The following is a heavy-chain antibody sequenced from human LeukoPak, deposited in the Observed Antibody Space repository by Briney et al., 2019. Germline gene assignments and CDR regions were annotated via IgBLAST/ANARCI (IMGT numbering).Heavy chain of an antibody. CDR2: IYYSGST. V-gene: IGHV4-39*07. CDR1: GGPISSSSYY. CDR3: ARVVRYAFDI. D-gene: IGHD3-3*01. Sequence: SETLSLTCTVSGGPISSSSYYWGWIRQPPGKGLEWIGSIYYSGSTYYNPSLKSRVTISVDTSKNQFSLKLSSVTAADTDVYYCARVVRYAFDIWGQGTMVTVSS. J-gene: IGHJ3*02.